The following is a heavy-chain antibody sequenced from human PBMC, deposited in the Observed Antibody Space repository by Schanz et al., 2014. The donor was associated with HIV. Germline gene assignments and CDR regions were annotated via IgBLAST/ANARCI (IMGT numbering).Heavy chain of an antibody. D-gene: IGHD3-22*01. V-gene: IGHV3-33*01. J-gene: IGHJ4*02. CDR2: IWYDGSYK. CDR1: GFTFSNFA. CDR3: ARDLPNPYFDFSGPAGDY. Sequence: QVQLVESGGGVVQPGRSLRLSCAASGFTFSNFAMHWVRQAPGKGLEWAAVIWYDGSYKYYADSVKGRFTISRDNPKNTLYLQMNSLRVEDTAVYYCARDLPNPYFDFSGPAGDYWGQGALVTVSS.